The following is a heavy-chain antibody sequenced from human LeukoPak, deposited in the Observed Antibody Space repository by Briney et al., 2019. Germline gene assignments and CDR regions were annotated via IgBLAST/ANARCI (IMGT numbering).Heavy chain of an antibody. D-gene: IGHD6-25*01. CDR2: IYTSGST. J-gene: IGHJ4*02. CDR1: GGSISSYY. Sequence: SETLSLTCTVSGGSISSYYWSWIRQPPGKGLEWIGYIYTSGSTNYNPSLKSRVTISVDTSKNQLSLKLSSVTAADTAVYYCARSGGSTPDYWGQGTLVTVSS. V-gene: IGHV4-4*09. CDR3: ARSGGSTPDY.